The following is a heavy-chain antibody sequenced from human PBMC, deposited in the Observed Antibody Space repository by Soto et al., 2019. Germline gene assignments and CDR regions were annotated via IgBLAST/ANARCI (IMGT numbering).Heavy chain of an antibody. CDR3: ARLNYYDSSGYYFGADYYYGMDV. Sequence: GGSLKISCKGSGYSFTRYWIGWGRPMPGKSLEWMGIIYPGDSDTRYSPSFQGQVTISADKSISTAYLQWSSLKASDTAMYYCARLNYYDSSGYYFGADYYYGMDVWGQGTTVTVSS. D-gene: IGHD3-22*01. CDR1: GYSFTRYW. CDR2: IYPGDSDT. J-gene: IGHJ6*02. V-gene: IGHV5-51*01.